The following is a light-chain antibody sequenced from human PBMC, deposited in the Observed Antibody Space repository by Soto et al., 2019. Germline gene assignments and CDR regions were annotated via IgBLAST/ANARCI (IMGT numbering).Light chain of an antibody. CDR1: SSDIGGSNW. J-gene: IGLJ1*01. V-gene: IGLV2-14*01. CDR2: VVS. CDR3: TSHSSSGTLAV. Sequence: QSVLTQPASVSGSPGQSITISCNGTSSDIGGSNWVSWYQQHPGRPPKLIIFVVSGRPSGVSDRFSGSRSDNTASLTISGLQPEDEADYYCTSHSSSGTLAVFGTGTKLTVL.